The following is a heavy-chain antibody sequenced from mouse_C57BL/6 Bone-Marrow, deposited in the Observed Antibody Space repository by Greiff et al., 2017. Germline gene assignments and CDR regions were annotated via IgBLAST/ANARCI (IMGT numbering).Heavy chain of an antibody. CDR1: GYTFTTYP. V-gene: IGHV1-47*01. J-gene: IGHJ2*01. CDR2: FHPYTDDT. D-gene: IGHD1-1*01. CDR3: ARGTYYGSSYEGYYLDY. Sequence: QVQLKESGAELVKPGASVKMSCKASGYTFTTYPIEWMQQNHGKSLEWIGNFHPYTDDTKYNEKFKGKATLTVEKSSSTVYLELSRLTSDDSAVYYGARGTYYGSSYEGYYLDYWGQGTTLTVSS.